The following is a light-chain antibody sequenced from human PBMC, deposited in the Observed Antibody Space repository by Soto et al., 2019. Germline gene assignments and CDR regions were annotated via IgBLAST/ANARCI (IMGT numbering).Light chain of an antibody. J-gene: IGKJ1*01. Sequence: DIQLTQSPSTLSASVGDRVTITCRASQNIGTWLAWYQHRPGEGPKLLIHDASTLESGVPSRFSGGGSATEFSLTINNLESGDSGTYHCQQYATYSPSTFGQGTTVEIK. CDR1: QNIGTW. V-gene: IGKV1-5*01. CDR2: DAS. CDR3: QQYATYSPST.